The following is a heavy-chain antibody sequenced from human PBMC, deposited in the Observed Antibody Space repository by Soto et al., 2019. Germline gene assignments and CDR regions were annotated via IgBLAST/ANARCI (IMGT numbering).Heavy chain of an antibody. CDR1: RFTFSNYA. CDR2: ISSTGGST. CDR3: ARAHDYDFWSGFLFYSMDV. V-gene: IGHV3-23*01. Sequence: PGGSLRLSCAASRFTFSNYAMSWVRQAPGKGLEWVSGISSTGGSTYYADSVKGRFTISRDNSKNTLDLQMSSLRAEDTAIYYCARAHDYDFWSGFLFYSMDVWGQGTTVTVSS. D-gene: IGHD3-3*01. J-gene: IGHJ6*02.